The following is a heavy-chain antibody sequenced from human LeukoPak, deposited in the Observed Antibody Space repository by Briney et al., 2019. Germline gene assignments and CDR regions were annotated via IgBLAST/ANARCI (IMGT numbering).Heavy chain of an antibody. CDR2: MSSGGST. D-gene: IGHD2/OR15-2a*01. J-gene: IGHJ4*02. Sequence: GGSLRLSCAASGFTVSSNFMSWVRQAPGKGLEWVSVMSSGGSTYYADSAKDRFTISRDNTRNTLYLQMNSLRAEDTAVYYCARRNVVDRTNGYWGQGTLVTVSS. CDR1: GFTVSSNF. V-gene: IGHV3-66*01. CDR3: ARRNVVDRTNGY.